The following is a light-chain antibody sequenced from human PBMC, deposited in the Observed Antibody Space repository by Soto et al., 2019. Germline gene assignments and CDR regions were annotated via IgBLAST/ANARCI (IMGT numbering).Light chain of an antibody. CDR3: LQDYTYPRT. Sequence: ATPMTQSPSSLSASVGDSVTLTCRASHDLRSDLAWYQKKSGKAPKLLIYAASSLQSGVPSRFSGSGSGSYFTLTISSLQPEDFATYYCLQDYTYPRTFGQGTSVEI. CDR1: HDLRSD. CDR2: AAS. J-gene: IGKJ1*01. V-gene: IGKV1-6*01.